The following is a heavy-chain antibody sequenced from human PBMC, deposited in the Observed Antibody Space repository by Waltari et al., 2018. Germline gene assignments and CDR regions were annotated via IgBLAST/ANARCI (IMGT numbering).Heavy chain of an antibody. CDR1: GFTFSSYS. CDR2: ISSSSSTI. V-gene: IGHV3-48*01. CDR3: ARDWWGGSSGYLDY. J-gene: IGHJ4*02. Sequence: EVQLVESGGGLVQPGGSLRLSCAASGFTFSSYSMNWFRQAPGKGLDWVSNISSSSSTIYYADSVKGRFTISRDNAKNSLYLQMNSLRAEDTAVYYCARDWWGGSSGYLDYWGQGTLVTVSS. D-gene: IGHD3-22*01.